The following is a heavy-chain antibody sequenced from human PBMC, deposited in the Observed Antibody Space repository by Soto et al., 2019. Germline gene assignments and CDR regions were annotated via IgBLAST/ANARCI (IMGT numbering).Heavy chain of an antibody. CDR3: ARDHYYYYGMDV. V-gene: IGHV4-4*07. J-gene: IGHJ6*02. Sequence: SETLSLTCSVSGGSINSYWWSWIRQPAGKGLEWIGRVYSSGTTDYNPSLNSRATMSVDTSKNQFSLKLSSVTAADTAVYYCARDHYYYYGMDVWGQGTTVTVSS. CDR1: GGSINSYW. CDR2: VYSSGTT.